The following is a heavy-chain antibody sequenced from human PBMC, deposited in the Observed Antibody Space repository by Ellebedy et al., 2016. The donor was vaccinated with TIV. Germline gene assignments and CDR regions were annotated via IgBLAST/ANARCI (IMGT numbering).Heavy chain of an antibody. CDR3: AMEPPEEDGMDV. J-gene: IGHJ6*02. CDR1: GGSLSGYY. Sequence: SETLSLTCAVYGGSLSGYYWSWIRQPQGKGLEWIGEINHSGSTNYNPSLKSRVTVSVDTSKNQFSLKLSSVTAADTAVYYCAMEPPEEDGMDVWGQGTTVTVSS. CDR2: INHSGST. D-gene: IGHD1-1*01. V-gene: IGHV4-34*01.